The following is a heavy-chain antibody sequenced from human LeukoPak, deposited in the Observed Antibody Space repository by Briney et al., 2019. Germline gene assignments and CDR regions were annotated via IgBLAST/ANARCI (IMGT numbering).Heavy chain of an antibody. Sequence: GGSLRLSCAASGFTFGTFAMHWVRQAPGKGLEWVAVMSYDGSKKNYADSVKGRFTISRDNSKNLLYLHMSTLRVDDTAVYYCVKEGGLMIRRYYFDYWGQGILVTVSS. J-gene: IGHJ4*02. D-gene: IGHD3-16*01. CDR2: MSYDGSKK. CDR1: GFTFGTFA. CDR3: VKEGGLMIRRYYFDY. V-gene: IGHV3-30*04.